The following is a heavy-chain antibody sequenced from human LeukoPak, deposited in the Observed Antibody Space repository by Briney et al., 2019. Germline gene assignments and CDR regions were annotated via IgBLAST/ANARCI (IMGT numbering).Heavy chain of an antibody. CDR3: ARDLGQQWLVKGFDY. V-gene: IGHV3-30*03. CDR2: ISYDGSNK. Sequence: PGRSLRLSCAASGFSFSSYGMHWVRQAPGKGLEWVAVISYDGSNKYYADSVKGRFTISRDNSKNTLYLQMNSLRAEDTAVYYCARDLGQQWLVKGFDYWGQGTLVTVSS. CDR1: GFSFSSYG. J-gene: IGHJ4*02. D-gene: IGHD6-19*01.